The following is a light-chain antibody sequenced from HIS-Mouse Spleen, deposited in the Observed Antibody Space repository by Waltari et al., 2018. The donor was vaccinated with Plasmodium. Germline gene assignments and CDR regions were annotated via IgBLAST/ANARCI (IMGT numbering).Light chain of an antibody. V-gene: IGLV3-25*03. Sequence: SYELTQPPSVSVSPGQTARITCSGDALQKQYAYLYQQKPGQAPVLVIYKDSERPTGIPERFSGSSSGTTVTLTISGVQAEDEADYYCQSADSSGTYRVFGGGTKLTVL. J-gene: IGLJ2*01. CDR2: KDS. CDR1: ALQKQY. CDR3: QSADSSGTYRV.